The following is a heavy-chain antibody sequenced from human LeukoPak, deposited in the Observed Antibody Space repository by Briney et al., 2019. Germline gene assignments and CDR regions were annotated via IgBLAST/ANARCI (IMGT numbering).Heavy chain of an antibody. V-gene: IGHV4-59*01. D-gene: IGHD3-10*01. CDR2: IYYSGST. Sequence: SETLSLTCTVSGGSISSNYWSWIRQPPGKGLEWIGYIYYSGSTKYNPSLKSRVTISVDTSKNQFSLKVSSVTAADTAVYYCARECGSGSPLYYFDYWGQGTLVTVSS. J-gene: IGHJ4*02. CDR1: GGSISSNY. CDR3: ARECGSGSPLYYFDY.